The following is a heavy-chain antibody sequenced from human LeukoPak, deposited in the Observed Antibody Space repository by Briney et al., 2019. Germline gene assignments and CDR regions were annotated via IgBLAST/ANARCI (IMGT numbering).Heavy chain of an antibody. CDR2: IYSGGST. J-gene: IGHJ4*02. CDR1: GFTVSSNY. V-gene: IGHV3-66*02. D-gene: IGHD2-2*01. Sequence: GGSLRLSCAASGFTVSSNYMSWVRQAPGKGLEWVSVIYSGGSTYYADSVKGRFTVSRDDSKNTVYLQMNSLRPEDTAVYYCARESGYSTTWYAYYFDSWGQGTLVTVSS. CDR3: ARESGYSTTWYAYYFDS.